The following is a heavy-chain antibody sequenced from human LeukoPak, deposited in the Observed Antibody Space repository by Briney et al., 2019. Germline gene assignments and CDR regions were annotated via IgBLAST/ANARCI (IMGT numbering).Heavy chain of an antibody. D-gene: IGHD2-15*01. Sequence: PGGSLRLSCAASGFTISSYWMNWVRQAPGKGLEWVAVIWYDGSNKYYADSVKGRFTISRDNSKNTLYLQMNSLRAEDTAVYYCAREDQPRGTFDYWGQGILVTVSS. CDR2: IWYDGSNK. CDR3: AREDQPRGTFDY. J-gene: IGHJ4*02. CDR1: GFTISSYW. V-gene: IGHV3-33*08.